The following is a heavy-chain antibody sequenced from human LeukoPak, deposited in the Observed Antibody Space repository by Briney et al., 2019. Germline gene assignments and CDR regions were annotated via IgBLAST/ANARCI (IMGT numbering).Heavy chain of an antibody. J-gene: IGHJ4*02. V-gene: IGHV4-39*07. CDR1: GGSISSSSYY. CDR3: ARRRVYCSGGSCYPGYFDY. CDR2: IYYSGST. Sequence: SETLSLTCTVSGGSISSSSYYWGWIRQPPGKGLEWIGSIYYSGSTSYNPSLKSRVTISVDTTKNQFSLKLSSVTAADTAVYYCARRRVYCSGGSCYPGYFDYWGQGTLVTVSS. D-gene: IGHD2-15*01.